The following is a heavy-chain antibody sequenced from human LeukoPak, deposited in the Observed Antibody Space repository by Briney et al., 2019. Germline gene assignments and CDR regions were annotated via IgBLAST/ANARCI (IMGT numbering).Heavy chain of an antibody. V-gene: IGHV6-1*01. Sequence: SQTLSLTCAISGGSVSSNSAVWNWLRQSPSRGLEWLGRTYYRSKWYNDYAVTVKSRITVNPDTSKNQFSLQLNPVTPEDTAMYYCARDTGAAISVFDIWGQGTMVTVSS. CDR3: ARDTGAAISVFDI. D-gene: IGHD5-12*01. CDR2: TYYRSKWYN. CDR1: GGSVSSNSAV. J-gene: IGHJ3*02.